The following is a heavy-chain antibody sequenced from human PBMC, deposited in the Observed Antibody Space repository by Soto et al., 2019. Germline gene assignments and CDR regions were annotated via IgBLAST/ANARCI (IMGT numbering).Heavy chain of an antibody. J-gene: IGHJ6*02. D-gene: IGHD2-8*02. V-gene: IGHV3-30*18. CDR3: AKDQTGDYYYYYGMDV. CDR2: ISYDGSNK. Sequence: QVQLVESGGGVVQPGRSLRLSCAASGFTFSSYGMHWVRQAPGKGLEWVAVISYDGSNKYYADSVKGRFTISRDNSKNTLYIQMNSLRAEDTAVYYCAKDQTGDYYYYYGMDVWGQGTTVTVSS. CDR1: GFTFSSYG.